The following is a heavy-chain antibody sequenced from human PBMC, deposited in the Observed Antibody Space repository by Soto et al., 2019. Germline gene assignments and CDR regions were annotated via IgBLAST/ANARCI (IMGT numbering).Heavy chain of an antibody. J-gene: IGHJ3*02. Sequence: SETLSLTCAVSGGSISSNNWWTWVRHPPGKGLQWIGEISHSGTTNYNPSLKSRVTISVDKSKNQFSLKLSSVTAADTAVYYCSRVMIAVAGTLSGFDIWGQGTMVTVS. V-gene: IGHV4-4*02. D-gene: IGHD6-19*01. CDR1: GGSISSNNW. CDR3: SRVMIAVAGTLSGFDI. CDR2: ISHSGTT.